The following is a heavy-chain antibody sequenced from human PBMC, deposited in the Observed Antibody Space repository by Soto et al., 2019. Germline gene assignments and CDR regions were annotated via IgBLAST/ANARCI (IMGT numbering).Heavy chain of an antibody. CDR2: ITGSSATI. CDR1: GFTFSAYS. J-gene: IGHJ5*02. V-gene: IGHV3-48*02. Sequence: EMQLVESGGGLVQPGESLRLSCAASGFTFSAYSMNWARQAPGKGLEWISYITGSSATIYYADSLKGRFTISRDHAKHSLYLQMNSLRDEDTAIYVCARDNGMAGSFDPWGQGTLVTVSS. D-gene: IGHD2-8*01. CDR3: ARDNGMAGSFDP.